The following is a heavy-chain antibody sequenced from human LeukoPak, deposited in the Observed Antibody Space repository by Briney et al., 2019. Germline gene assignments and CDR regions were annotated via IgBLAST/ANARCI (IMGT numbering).Heavy chain of an antibody. J-gene: IGHJ4*02. D-gene: IGHD3-16*02. CDR3: VTYSRYDYVWGSYRHPLDY. Sequence: AASVKVSCKGSGYTLTELSMHWVRQAPGKGLEWMGGFDPEGGETIYAQKFQGRVTMTEDTSTDTAYMELSSLRSEDTAVYYCVTYSRYDYVWGSYRHPLDYWGQGTLVTVSS. CDR1: GYTLTELS. V-gene: IGHV1-24*01. CDR2: FDPEGGET.